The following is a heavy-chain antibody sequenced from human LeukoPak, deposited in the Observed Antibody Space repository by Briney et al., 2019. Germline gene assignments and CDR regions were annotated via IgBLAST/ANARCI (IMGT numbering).Heavy chain of an antibody. J-gene: IGHJ4*02. D-gene: IGHD6-13*01. V-gene: IGHV3-66*01. CDR1: GFTFSSYA. Sequence: GGSLRLSCAASGFTFSSYAMSWVRQAPGKGLEWVSVIYSGGSTYYADSVKGRFTISRDNSKNTLYLQMNSLRAEDTAVYYCARWAGPAAGTGVDYWGQGTLVTVSS. CDR3: ARWAGPAAGTGVDY. CDR2: IYSGGST.